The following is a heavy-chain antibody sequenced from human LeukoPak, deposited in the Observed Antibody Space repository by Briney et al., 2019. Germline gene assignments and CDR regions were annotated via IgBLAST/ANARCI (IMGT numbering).Heavy chain of an antibody. CDR3: ARDLDSSSSLDY. J-gene: IGHJ4*02. Sequence: ASVKVSCKASGYTFTGYYMHWVRQAPGQGLEWMGWIHPSSGATNYAQTFQGRVTMTRDTSFSTAYMELSRLGSDDTAMFYCARDLDSSSSLDYWGQGTLVTVSS. CDR1: GYTFTGYY. CDR2: IHPSSGAT. V-gene: IGHV1-2*02. D-gene: IGHD6-6*01.